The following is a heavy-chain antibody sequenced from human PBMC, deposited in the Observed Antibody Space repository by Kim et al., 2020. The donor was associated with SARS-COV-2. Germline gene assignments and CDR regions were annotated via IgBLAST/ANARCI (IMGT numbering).Heavy chain of an antibody. CDR2: FDPEDGET. J-gene: IGHJ5*02. CDR1: GYTLTELS. D-gene: IGHD1-7*01. CDR3: ATVRPGVELRSGWFDP. V-gene: IGHV1-24*01. Sequence: ASVKVSCKVSGYTLTELSMHWVRQAPGKGLEWMGGFDPEDGETIYAQKFQGRVTMTEDTSTDTAYMELSSLRSEDTAVYYCATVRPGVELRSGWFDPWGQGTLVTVSS.